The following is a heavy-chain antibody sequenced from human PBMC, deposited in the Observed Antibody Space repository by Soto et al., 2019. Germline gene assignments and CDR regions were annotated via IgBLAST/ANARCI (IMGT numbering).Heavy chain of an antibody. CDR1: GAYKSNAYYY. CDR2: MHHSGRT. Sequence: PSETLSLTCAVAGAYKSNAYYYWSRVRQKPGKDLEWIGHMHHSGRTHYNPSLKSRVAVSVDTSKNQFSLYLNSVTAADTAVYYCARWVEVSLDYFESWGQGIPVTVSS. D-gene: IGHD6-6*01. V-gene: IGHV4-31*11. CDR3: ARWVEVSLDYFES. J-gene: IGHJ4*02.